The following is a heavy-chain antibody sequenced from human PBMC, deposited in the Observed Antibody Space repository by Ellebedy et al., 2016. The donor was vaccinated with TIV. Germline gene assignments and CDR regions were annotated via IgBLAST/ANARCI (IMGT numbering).Heavy chain of an antibody. CDR1: GGSISSSSYY. CDR2: IYYSGST. J-gene: IGHJ5*02. CDR3: AGYDYIWGSYRAEGRELGFDP. Sequence: SETLSLXXTVSGGSISSSSYYWGWIRQPPGKGLEWIGSIYYSGSTNYNPSLKSRVTISVDTSKNQFSLKLSSVTAADTAVYYCAGYDYIWGSYRAEGRELGFDPWGQGTLVTVSS. V-gene: IGHV4-39*07. D-gene: IGHD3-16*02.